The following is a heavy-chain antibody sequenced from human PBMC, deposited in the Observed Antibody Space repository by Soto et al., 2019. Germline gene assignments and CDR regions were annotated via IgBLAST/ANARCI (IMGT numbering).Heavy chain of an antibody. V-gene: IGHV1-2*02. CDR1: GYTFTGYY. J-gene: IGHJ5*02. D-gene: IGHD3-3*01. CDR2: INPNSGGT. CDR3: ARWLPSVLRFLEWLPSRNWFDP. Sequence: ASVKVSCKASGYTFTGYYMHWVRQAPGQGLEWMGWINPNSGGTNYAQKFQGRVTMTRDTSISTAYMELSRLRSDDTAVYYCARWLPSVLRFLEWLPSRNWFDPWGQGTLVTVSS.